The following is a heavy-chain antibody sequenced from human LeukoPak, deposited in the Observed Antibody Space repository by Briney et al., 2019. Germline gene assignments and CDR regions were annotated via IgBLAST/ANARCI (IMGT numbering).Heavy chain of an antibody. CDR1: GFTVNNNY. CDR2: IKSKSNGGTT. CDR3: ITDSRIGGRRDSDY. D-gene: IGHD6-6*01. V-gene: IGHV3-15*01. Sequence: GGSLRLSCAASGFTVNNNYMTWVRQAPGKGLEWVGRIKSKSNGGTTDYTVPVKGRFTISRDDSKNTLYLQMNSLKSEDTAVYYCITDSRIGGRRDSDYWGQGTLVTVSS. J-gene: IGHJ4*02.